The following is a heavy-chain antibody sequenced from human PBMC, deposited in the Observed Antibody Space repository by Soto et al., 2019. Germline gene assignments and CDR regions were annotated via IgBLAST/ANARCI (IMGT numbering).Heavy chain of an antibody. J-gene: IGHJ5*02. Sequence: SQTLSLTCAISGDSVSSNTASWKWIRQSPSRVLEWLGRTYFRSKWYNDYAVSVKSRIIINPDTSNNQFALQLNSVTPEDTAVYFCAKGDNLGPKTGYAFDPWGQGIMVTVSS. D-gene: IGHD5-12*01. CDR2: TYFRSKWYN. CDR3: AKGDNLGPKTGYAFDP. V-gene: IGHV6-1*01. CDR1: GDSVSSNTAS.